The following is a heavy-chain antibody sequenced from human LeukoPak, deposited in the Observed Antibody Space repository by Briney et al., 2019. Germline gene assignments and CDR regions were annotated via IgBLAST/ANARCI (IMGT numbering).Heavy chain of an antibody. V-gene: IGHV3-21*01. CDR1: GFTFSSYS. J-gene: IGHJ6*02. CDR3: ARWAARSDYYYGMDV. Sequence: GGSLRLSCVASGFTFSSYSMNWVRQAPGKGLEWVSSISSSSSYIYYADSVKGRFTISRDNAKNSLYLQMNSLRAEDTAVYYCARWAARSDYYYGMDVWGQGTAVTVSS. CDR2: ISSSSSYI.